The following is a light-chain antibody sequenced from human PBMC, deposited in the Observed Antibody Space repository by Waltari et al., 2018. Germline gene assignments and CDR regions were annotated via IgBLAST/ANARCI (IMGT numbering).Light chain of an antibody. J-gene: IGLJ2*01. Sequence: QSALTQPASVSGSPGQSITISCTGTTSDIGAYNYVSWYQIHPVKVPKLIINDVTQRPSGVSQRFSGSKSGNTASLTISGLQAEDEADYYCCSYADSRGVFGGGTTLTVL. CDR3: CSYADSRGV. CDR1: TSDIGAYNY. CDR2: DVT. V-gene: IGLV2-23*02.